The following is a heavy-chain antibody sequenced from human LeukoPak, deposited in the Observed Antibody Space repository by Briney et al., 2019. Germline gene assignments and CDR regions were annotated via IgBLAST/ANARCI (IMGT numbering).Heavy chain of an antibody. J-gene: IGHJ4*02. CDR3: ARGAGYSGGWYQFDY. Sequence: SQTPSLTCTVSGGYISSGSYYWSWIRQPAGKGLEWIGRIYTSGSTNYNPSLKSRVTISVDTSKNQFSLKLSSVTAADTAVYYCARGAGYSGGWYQFDYWGQGTLVTVSS. V-gene: IGHV4-61*02. D-gene: IGHD6-19*01. CDR1: GGYISSGSYY. CDR2: IYTSGST.